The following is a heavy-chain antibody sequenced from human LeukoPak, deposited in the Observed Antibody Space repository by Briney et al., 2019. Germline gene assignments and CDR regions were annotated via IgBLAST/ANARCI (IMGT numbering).Heavy chain of an antibody. CDR2: IYYSGST. CDR1: GGSISSYY. V-gene: IGHV4-59*01. J-gene: IGHJ2*01. CDR3: ARVPHWYFDL. Sequence: SETLSLTCTVSGGSISSYYWSWVRQPPGKGLEWIGYIYYSGSTNYNPSLTSRVTISVDTSMNQFSLKLSSVTAADTAVYYCARVPHWYFDLWGRGTLVTVSS.